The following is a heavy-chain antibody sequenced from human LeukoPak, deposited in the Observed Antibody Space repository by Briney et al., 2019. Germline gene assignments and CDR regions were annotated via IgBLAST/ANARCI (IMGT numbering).Heavy chain of an antibody. Sequence: GGSLRLSCAASGFIFSGSAIHWVRQASGRGLEWVGRIRSETNDYATTYAESVKGRFTISRDESKKTAYLQMNSLKNEDTAVYYCTRQATTTFNPWGQGTLVTVSA. J-gene: IGHJ5*02. D-gene: IGHD1-1*01. CDR2: IRSETNDYAT. CDR1: GFIFSGSA. V-gene: IGHV3-73*01. CDR3: TRQATTTFNP.